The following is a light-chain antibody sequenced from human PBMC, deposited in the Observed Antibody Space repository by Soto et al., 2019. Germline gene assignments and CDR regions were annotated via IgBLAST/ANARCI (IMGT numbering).Light chain of an antibody. V-gene: IGLV2-8*01. CDR2: EVS. J-gene: IGLJ2*01. CDR3: TSYSSIPPHVL. CDR1: SSDVGGYNY. Sequence: QSVLTQPPSASGSPGQSVTISCTGTSSDVGGYNYVSWYQQHPGKAPKLMIYEVSKRPSGVPDRFSGSKSGNTASLTVSGLQAEDEAVYYCTSYSSIPPHVLFGGGTKVTVL.